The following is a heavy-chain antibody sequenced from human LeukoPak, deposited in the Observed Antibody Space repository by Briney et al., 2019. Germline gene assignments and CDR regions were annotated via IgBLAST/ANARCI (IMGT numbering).Heavy chain of an antibody. J-gene: IGHJ6*04. CDR3: ARDIVVVPAAYSLGMDV. V-gene: IGHV1-46*01. CDR1: GYTFTSYY. D-gene: IGHD2-2*01. CDR2: INPSGGST. Sequence: ASVKVSCKASGYTFTSYYMHWVRQAPGQGLEWMGIINPSGGSTSYAQKFQGRVTMTRDTSTSTVYMELSSLRSEETAVYYCARDIVVVPAAYSLGMDVWGKGTTVTVSS.